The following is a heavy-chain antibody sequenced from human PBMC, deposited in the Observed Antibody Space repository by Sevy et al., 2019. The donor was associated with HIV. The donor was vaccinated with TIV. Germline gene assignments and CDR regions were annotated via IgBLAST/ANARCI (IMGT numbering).Heavy chain of an antibody. D-gene: IGHD1-1*01. CDR2: IYPGDSDT. J-gene: IGHJ6*02. CDR1: GYRFSDYW. V-gene: IGHV5-51*01. Sequence: GESLKISCKGSGYRFSDYWIGWVRQMPGKGLEWMGIIYPGDSDTTYSPSFQGQVTISVDKSISTAYLQWTSLKASDTAMFYCAGGARGTLPSYYYYPMDVWGQGTTVTVSS. CDR3: AGGARGTLPSYYYYPMDV.